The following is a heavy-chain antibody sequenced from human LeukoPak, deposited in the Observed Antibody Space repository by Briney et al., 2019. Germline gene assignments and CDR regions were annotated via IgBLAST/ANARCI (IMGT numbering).Heavy chain of an antibody. J-gene: IGHJ3*02. CDR3: AREVYYDILTGYSSDAFDI. V-gene: IGHV1-69*04. Sequence: SVKVSCKASGGTFSSYAISWVRQAPGRGLEWMGRIIPILGIANYAQKFQGRVTITADKSTSTAYMELSSLRSEDTAVYYCAREVYYDILTGYSSDAFDIWGQGTMVTVSS. D-gene: IGHD3-9*01. CDR2: IIPILGIA. CDR1: GGTFSSYA.